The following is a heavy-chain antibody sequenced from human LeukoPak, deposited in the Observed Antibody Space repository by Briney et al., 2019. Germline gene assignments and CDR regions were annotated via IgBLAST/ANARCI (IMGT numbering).Heavy chain of an antibody. Sequence: SETLSLTCTVSGGSISSSSYYWGWIRQPPGKGLEWIGSIYYSGSTYYIPSLKSRVTISVDTSKNQFSLKLSSVTAADTAVYYCARGVVYYDSSGYKGVFDYWGQGTLVTVSS. CDR1: GGSISSSSYY. V-gene: IGHV4-39*01. D-gene: IGHD3-22*01. J-gene: IGHJ4*02. CDR3: ARGVVYYDSSGYKGVFDY. CDR2: IYYSGST.